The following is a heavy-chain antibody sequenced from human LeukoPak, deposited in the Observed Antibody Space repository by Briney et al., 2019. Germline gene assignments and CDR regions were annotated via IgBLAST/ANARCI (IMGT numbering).Heavy chain of an antibody. CDR2: ISGSGGST. D-gene: IGHD5-18*01. CDR3: AKEGTAMGLRDY. J-gene: IGHJ4*02. V-gene: IGHV3-23*01. Sequence: GGSLRLSCAASGFTFSDHYMDWVRQAPGKGLEWVSAISGSGGSTYYADSVKGRFTISRDNSKNTLYLQMNSLRAEDTAVYYCAKEGTAMGLRDYWGQGTLVTVSS. CDR1: GFTFSDHY.